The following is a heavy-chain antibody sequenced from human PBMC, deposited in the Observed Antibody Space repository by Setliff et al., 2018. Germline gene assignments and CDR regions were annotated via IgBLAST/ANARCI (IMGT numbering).Heavy chain of an antibody. CDR1: GFTFSNYY. J-gene: IGHJ4*02. CDR3: ARTTGYRLEGDFDY. CDR2: IHDSGNPT. V-gene: IGHV3-11*01. Sequence: PGGSLRLSCAASGFTFSNYYMPWLRQAPGKGLEWISYIHDSGNPTYYADSVKGRFTVSRDNAKNSLYLQMTSLRAEDTAIYYCARTTGYRLEGDFDYWGQGTLVTVSS. D-gene: IGHD3-16*01.